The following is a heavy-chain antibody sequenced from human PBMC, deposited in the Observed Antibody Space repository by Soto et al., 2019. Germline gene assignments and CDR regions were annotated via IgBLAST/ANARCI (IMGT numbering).Heavy chain of an antibody. CDR1: GFSISDYA. J-gene: IGHJ4*02. CDR3: AKDGIRKDDY. CDR2: ISDSGSRT. Sequence: GGSLRLSCSASGFSISDYAMSWVRQPPGKGLEWVSSISDSGSRTFYADSVKGRFAISRDTSKNTVYMQMNNLRAEDTALYYCAKDGIRKDDYWGQGTVVTVS. V-gene: IGHV3-23*01.